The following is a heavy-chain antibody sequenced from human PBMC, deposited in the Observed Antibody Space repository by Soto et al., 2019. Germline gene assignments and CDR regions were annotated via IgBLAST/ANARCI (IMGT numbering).Heavy chain of an antibody. J-gene: IGHJ4*02. CDR1: GYTFTSYV. CDR3: AREGGVWGSFRYFDY. V-gene: IGHV1-18*04. D-gene: IGHD3-16*02. Sequence: QVQLVQSGVEVQKPGASVKVSCKASGYTFTSYVINWLRQAPGQGLEWMGWISPYNGNTNYGQKLQGRVIMTTDTSTSIAYMELRSLRSDDTAVYYCAREGGVWGSFRYFDYWGQGTLVTVSS. CDR2: ISPYNGNT.